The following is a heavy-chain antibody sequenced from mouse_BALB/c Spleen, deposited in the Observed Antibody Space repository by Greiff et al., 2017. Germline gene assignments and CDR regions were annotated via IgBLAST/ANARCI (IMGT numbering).Heavy chain of an antibody. V-gene: IGHV1-69*02. D-gene: IGHD2-4*01. J-gene: IGHJ2*01. CDR2: IYPSDSYT. CDR3: TRLDYDYDDDY. Sequence: QVQLKQPGAGLVRPAASVKLSCTASGYTFTSYWINWVKQRPGQGLEWIGNIYPSDSYTNYNQKFKDQATLTVDKSSSTAYMQLSSPTSEDSAVYYCTRLDYDYDDDYWGQGTTLTVSS. CDR1: GYTFTSYW.